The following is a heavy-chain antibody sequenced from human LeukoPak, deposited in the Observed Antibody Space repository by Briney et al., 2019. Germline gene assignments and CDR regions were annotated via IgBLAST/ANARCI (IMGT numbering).Heavy chain of an antibody. V-gene: IGHV3-23*01. J-gene: IGHJ4*02. CDR3: AIREPIGY. CDR2: ISGSGGST. D-gene: IGHD6-13*01. Sequence: EPGGSLRLSCAASGFTFGSYAMSWVRQAPGKGLEWVSVISGSGGSTYYADSVKGRFTISRDNSKSTLYLQMNSLRVEDTAIYYCAIREPIGYWGQGSLVTVSP. CDR1: GFTFGSYA.